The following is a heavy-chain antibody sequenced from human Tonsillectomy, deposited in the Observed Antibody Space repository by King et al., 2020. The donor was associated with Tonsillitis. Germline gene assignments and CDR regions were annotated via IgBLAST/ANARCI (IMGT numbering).Heavy chain of an antibody. V-gene: IGHV1-18*01. D-gene: IGHD3-10*01. CDR2: ISAYNGNT. J-gene: IGHJ4*02. CDR1: GYTFTSYG. CDR3: ARDSARPASYYYGSGSSAIDY. Sequence: QLVQSGAEVKNPGASVKVSCKASGYTFTSYGISWVRQAPGQGLEWMGWISAYNGNTNYAQKLQGRVTMTTDTSTSTAYMELRSLRSDDTAVYYCARDSARPASYYYGSGSSAIDYWGQGTLVTVSS.